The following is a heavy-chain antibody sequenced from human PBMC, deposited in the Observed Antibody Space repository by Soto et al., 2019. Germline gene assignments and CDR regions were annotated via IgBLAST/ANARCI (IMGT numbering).Heavy chain of an antibody. CDR3: ARDLRAVGMASRFDP. CDR1: GFTFGDYY. J-gene: IGHJ5*02. Sequence: QVQLVESGGGLVKPGGSLRLSCAASGFTFGDYYMTWIRQAPGKGLDWVSFIGNRGTGIYYADSVKGRFTIFRDNAKNSLYLQMNSLRAEDTAMYYCARDLRAVGMASRFDPWGQGTLVTVSS. D-gene: IGHD6-13*01. CDR2: IGNRGTGI. V-gene: IGHV3-11*01.